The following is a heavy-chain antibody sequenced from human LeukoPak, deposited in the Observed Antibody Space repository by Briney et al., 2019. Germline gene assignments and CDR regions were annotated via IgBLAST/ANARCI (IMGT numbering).Heavy chain of an antibody. CDR3: ARDVLTVAGEHYYYYGMDV. V-gene: IGHV4-59*01. CDR1: GGSISSYY. CDR2: IYYSGST. J-gene: IGHJ6*02. D-gene: IGHD6-19*01. Sequence: SETLSLTCTVSGGSISSYYWSWIRHPPGKGLEWIGYIYYSGSTNYNPSLKSRVTISVDTSKNQFSLKLSSVTAADTAVYYCARDVLTVAGEHYYYYGMDVWGQGTTVTVSS.